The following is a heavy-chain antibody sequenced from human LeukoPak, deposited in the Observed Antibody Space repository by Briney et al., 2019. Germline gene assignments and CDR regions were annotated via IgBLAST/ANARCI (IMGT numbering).Heavy chain of an antibody. CDR1: GGSMSSYY. J-gene: IGHJ4*02. D-gene: IGHD3-22*01. V-gene: IGHV4-59*01. Sequence: SETLSLTCTVSGGSMSSYYWSWIRQPPGKGLEWIGHMYYSGSTNYSPSLKSRVTISVDTSKNQFSLRLSSVTAADTAFYYCARNYDNSGYTAFGHWGRGTLVTVSS. CDR2: MYYSGST. CDR3: ARNYDNSGYTAFGH.